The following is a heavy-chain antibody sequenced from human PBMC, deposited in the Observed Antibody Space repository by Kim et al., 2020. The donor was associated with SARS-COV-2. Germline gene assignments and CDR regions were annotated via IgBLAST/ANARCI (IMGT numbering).Heavy chain of an antibody. J-gene: IGHJ6*02. D-gene: IGHD3-9*01. CDR1: GGSVSSGSYY. CDR2: TFSRGGT. CDR3: AGGYFDWFAKVRSPLFYYYGMDV. V-gene: IGHV4-61*01. Sequence: SETLSLTCTVSGGSVSSGSYYWSWIRQPPGRELEWFGYTFSRGGTTKTPPLKGRSTISVDTSKNQFSLKLSSVTAADTAVYYCAGGYFDWFAKVRSPLFYYYGMDVWGQGTTVTVSS.